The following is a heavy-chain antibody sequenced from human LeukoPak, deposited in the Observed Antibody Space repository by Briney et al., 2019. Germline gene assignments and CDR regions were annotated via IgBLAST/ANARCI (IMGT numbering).Heavy chain of an antibody. CDR1: GGSISSYY. J-gene: IGHJ4*02. D-gene: IGHD4/OR15-4a*01. V-gene: IGHV4-59*08. CDR2: IYYSGST. Sequence: SETLSLTCTVSGGSISSYYWSWIRQPPGKGLEWIGYIYYSGSTNYNPSLKSRVTISVDTSKNQFSLKLSSVTAADTAVYYCAGGLTQPFDYWGQGTLVTVSS. CDR3: AGGLTQPFDY.